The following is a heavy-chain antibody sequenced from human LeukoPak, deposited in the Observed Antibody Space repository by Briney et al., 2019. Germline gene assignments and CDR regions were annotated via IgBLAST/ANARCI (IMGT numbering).Heavy chain of an antibody. D-gene: IGHD6-13*01. J-gene: IGHJ4*02. CDR1: GFTFSNAW. CDR2: IKSKTDGGTT. Sequence: GGSLRLSCAASGFTFSNAWMSWVRQAPGKGLEWVGRIKSKTDGGTTDYAAPVKGRFTISGDDSKNTLYLQMNSLKTEDTAVYYCTTVRYSSSWYAGDDYWGQGTLVTVSS. V-gene: IGHV3-15*01. CDR3: TTVRYSSSWYAGDDY.